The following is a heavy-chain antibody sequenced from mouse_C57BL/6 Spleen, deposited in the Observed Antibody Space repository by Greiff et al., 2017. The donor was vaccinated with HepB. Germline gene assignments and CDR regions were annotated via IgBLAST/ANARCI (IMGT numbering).Heavy chain of an antibody. CDR3: RITTVVARYFDV. CDR2: IDPETGGT. CDR1: GYTFTDYE. V-gene: IGHV1-15*01. D-gene: IGHD1-1*01. Sequence: VQLQQSGAELVRPGASVTLSCKASGYTFTDYEMHWVKQTPVHGLEWIGAIDPETGGTAYNQKFKGKAILTADKSSSTAYMELRSLTSEDSAVYYCRITTVVARYFDVWGTGTTVTVSS. J-gene: IGHJ1*03.